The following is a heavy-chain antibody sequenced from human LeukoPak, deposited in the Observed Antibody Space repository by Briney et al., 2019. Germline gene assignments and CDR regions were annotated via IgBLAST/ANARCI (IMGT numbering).Heavy chain of an antibody. J-gene: IGHJ6*02. V-gene: IGHV3-15*07. Sequence: GGSLRLSCAASGFTFSNVWMNWVRQAPGKGLEWVGRIRSKTHGEAIDYAAPVRGRFTISRDDSKNTLYLQLNSLKTEDTAVYYCARGAGGNYCSGGSCYRYYYGMDVWGQGTTVTVSS. CDR1: GFTFSNVW. CDR2: IRSKTHGEAI. D-gene: IGHD2-15*01. CDR3: ARGAGGNYCSGGSCYRYYYGMDV.